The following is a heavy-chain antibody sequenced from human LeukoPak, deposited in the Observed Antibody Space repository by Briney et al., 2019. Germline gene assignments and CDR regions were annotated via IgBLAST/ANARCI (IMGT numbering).Heavy chain of an antibody. J-gene: IGHJ4*02. D-gene: IGHD3-10*01. V-gene: IGHV1-2*06. CDR1: GYTFTGYY. CDR2: INPNSGGT. Sequence: GASVKVSYKASGYTFTGYYMHWVRQAPGQGLEWMGRINPNSGGTNYAQKFQGRVTMTRDTSISTAYMELSRLRSDDAAVYYCARDLSTMVRGVIGLGYWGQGTLVTVSS. CDR3: ARDLSTMVRGVIGLGY.